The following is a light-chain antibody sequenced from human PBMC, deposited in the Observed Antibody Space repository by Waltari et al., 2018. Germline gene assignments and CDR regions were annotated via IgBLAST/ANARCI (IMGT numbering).Light chain of an antibody. CDR2: DVT. J-gene: IGLJ2*01. CDR1: SSDVGRFNY. V-gene: IGLV2-11*01. CDR3: CSYIGRAL. Sequence: QSALTQPRSVSGSPGQSVTISCTGTSSDVGRFNYVAWYQHHPGRPPRLLIYDVTKRPSGVPDRFSGSKFGNTASLTISGLQDEDEADFYCCSYIGRALFGGGTKLTVL.